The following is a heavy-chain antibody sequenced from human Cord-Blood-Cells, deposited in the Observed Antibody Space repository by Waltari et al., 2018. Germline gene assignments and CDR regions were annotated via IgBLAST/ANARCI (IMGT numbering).Heavy chain of an antibody. CDR3: ARDSITIFGVDWYFDL. Sequence: EVQLVESGGGLVQPGGSLRLSCAASGFTFSSYWMHWVRQAPGKGLVGVSRMNSDGSSTSYADSVKGRFTISRDNAKNTLYLQMNSLRAEDTAVYYCARDSITIFGVDWYFDLWGRGTLVTVSS. J-gene: IGHJ2*01. D-gene: IGHD3-3*01. CDR1: GFTFSSYW. V-gene: IGHV3-74*01. CDR2: MNSDGSST.